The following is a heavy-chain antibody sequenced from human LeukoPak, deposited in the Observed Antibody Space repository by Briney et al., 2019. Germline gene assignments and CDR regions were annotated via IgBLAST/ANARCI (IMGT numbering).Heavy chain of an antibody. D-gene: IGHD3-22*01. V-gene: IGHV5-10-1*01. CDR2: IDPSDSYT. Sequence: GESLKISCKGSGYIFTSYWISWVRQMPGKGLEWMGRIDPSDSYTNYSPSFQGHVTISADKSISTAYLQWSSLKASDTAMYYCARLGGGDSSGYYPNYLDYWGQGTLVTVSS. J-gene: IGHJ4*02. CDR3: ARLGGGDSSGYYPNYLDY. CDR1: GYIFTSYW.